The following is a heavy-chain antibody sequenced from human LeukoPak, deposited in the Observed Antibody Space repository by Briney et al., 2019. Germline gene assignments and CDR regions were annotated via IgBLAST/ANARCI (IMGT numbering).Heavy chain of an antibody. CDR2: IAANGNDK. CDR1: GFTFRKYW. V-gene: IGHV3-7*03. J-gene: IGHJ4*02. Sequence: GGSLTLSCAASGFTFRKYWMAWVRQAPGRGLEWVATIAANGNDKDYEDALQGRFTTSRDNARNSLSLRIDSLRAEDTAQYYCAREVFFQFDNWGQGALVTVSS. CDR3: AREVFFQFDN.